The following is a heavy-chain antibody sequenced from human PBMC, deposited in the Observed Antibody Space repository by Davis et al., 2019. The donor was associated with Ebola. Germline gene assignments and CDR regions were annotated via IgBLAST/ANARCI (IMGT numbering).Heavy chain of an antibody. V-gene: IGHV5-51*01. CDR2: IYPDDSET. Sequence: GGSLRLSCKTSGYSFTNYWIGWVRQMPGRGLQWMGIIYPDDSETIYSPSFQGQITSSADKSISTAYLQWSSLKASDTGMYYCARRRVIHDLATNDYFDFWGQGTLVTVSS. D-gene: IGHD1-26*01. J-gene: IGHJ4*02. CDR1: GYSFTNYW. CDR3: ARRRVIHDLATNDYFDF.